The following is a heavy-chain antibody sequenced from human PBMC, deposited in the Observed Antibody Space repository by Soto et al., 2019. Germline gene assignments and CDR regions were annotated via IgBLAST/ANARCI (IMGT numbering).Heavy chain of an antibody. CDR1: GYTFSSYG. V-gene: IGHV1-18*01. D-gene: IGHD2-2*01. CDR3: ARDCSSTTCHGVAS. Sequence: GASVKVSCKASGYTFSSYGITWVRQAPGQGLEWMGWISAYNGNTNYTKKFQGRVTLTTDTSTRTAYMELRSLRSDDTAVYYCARDCSSTTCHGVASWGQGPLVTVS. CDR2: ISAYNGNT. J-gene: IGHJ4*02.